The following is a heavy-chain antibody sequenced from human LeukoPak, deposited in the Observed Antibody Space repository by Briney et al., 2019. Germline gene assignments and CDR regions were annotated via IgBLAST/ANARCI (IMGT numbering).Heavy chain of an antibody. CDR1: GGSISSGGYS. V-gene: IGHV4-30-2*01. D-gene: IGHD5-18*01. Sequence: SQTLSLTCAVSGGSISSGGYSWSWIRQPPGKGLEWIGYIYHNGNTYYSPSLKSRVTISVDRSKNQLSLKLSSVTAADTAMYYCASGGYSYGFDYWGQGTLVTVSS. CDR3: ASGGYSYGFDY. CDR2: IYHNGNT. J-gene: IGHJ4*02.